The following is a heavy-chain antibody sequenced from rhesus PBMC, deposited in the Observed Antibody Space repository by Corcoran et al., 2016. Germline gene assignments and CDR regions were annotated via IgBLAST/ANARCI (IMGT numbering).Heavy chain of an antibody. CDR3: ARLYGNYWYFDL. CDR1: GGSISSSY. Sequence: QLQLPESGPGLVKPSETLSVTCAVSGGSISSSYWSWIRQSPGKGLEWIGYIYGIGSSTNYNPALKIRVTLAVDTSQNQLSLKLSSVTTADTAVYYCARLYGNYWYFDLWGPGTPITISS. J-gene: IGHJ2*01. CDR2: IYGIGSST. V-gene: IGHV4-169*01. D-gene: IGHD4-35*01.